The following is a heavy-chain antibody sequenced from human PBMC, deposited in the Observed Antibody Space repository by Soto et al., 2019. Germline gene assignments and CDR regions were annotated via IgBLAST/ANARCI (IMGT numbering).Heavy chain of an antibody. CDR2: ISAYNGNT. CDR1: GSTVTSYG. D-gene: IGHD6-19*01. V-gene: IGHV1-18*04. J-gene: IGHJ6*02. Sequence: SVKVSGNSSGSTVTSYGISEYRQAPGQGLEWMGWISAYNGNTNYAQKLQGRVTMTTDTSTRTAYMDLRSLRSDDAAVYYCAREPKWLLRDLLQGDFWGQGTTVTESS. CDR3: AREPKWLLRDLLQGDF.